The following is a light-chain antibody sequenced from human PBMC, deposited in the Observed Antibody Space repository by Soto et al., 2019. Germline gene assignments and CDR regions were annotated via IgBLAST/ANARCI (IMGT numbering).Light chain of an antibody. V-gene: IGKV1-5*03. CDR3: QQYNGPWT. Sequence: DIQMTQSPSTLSASVGDRVTITCRTSQSISSWLAWYQQKPGKAPKLLIYKASSFESGVPSRFSGSGSGTEFTLTISSLQPDDFATYYCQQYNGPWTFGQGTKVEIK. CDR1: QSISSW. J-gene: IGKJ1*01. CDR2: KAS.